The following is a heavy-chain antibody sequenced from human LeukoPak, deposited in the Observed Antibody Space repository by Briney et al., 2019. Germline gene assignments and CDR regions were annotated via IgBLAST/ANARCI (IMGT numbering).Heavy chain of an antibody. CDR2: ISSSGSTI. D-gene: IGHD3-3*01. CDR3: ARDLGSTSLYYDFWSGYYTELYFDY. CDR1: GFTFSDYY. J-gene: IGHJ4*02. Sequence: GGSLRLSCAASGFTFSDYYMSWIRQAPGKGLEWVSYISSSGSTIYYADSAKGRFTISRDNAKNSLYLQMNSLRAEDTAVYYCARDLGSTSLYYDFWSGYYTELYFDYWGQGTLVTVSS. V-gene: IGHV3-11*01.